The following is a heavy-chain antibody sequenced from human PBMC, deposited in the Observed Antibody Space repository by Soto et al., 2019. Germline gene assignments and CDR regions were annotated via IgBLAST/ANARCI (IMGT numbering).Heavy chain of an antibody. J-gene: IGHJ4*02. CDR1: GFTFSSYG. CDR2: ISYDGSNK. D-gene: IGHD6-19*01. CDR3: AKESPRQWLAPADY. Sequence: VQLVESGGGVVQPGRSLRLSCAASGFTFSSYGMHWVRQAPGKGLEWVAVISYDGSNKYYADSVKGRFTISRDNSKNTLYLQMNSLRAEDTAVYYCAKESPRQWLAPADYWGQGTLVTVSS. V-gene: IGHV3-30*18.